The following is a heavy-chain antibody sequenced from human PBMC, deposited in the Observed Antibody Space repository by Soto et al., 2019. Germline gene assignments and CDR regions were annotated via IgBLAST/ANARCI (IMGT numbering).Heavy chain of an antibody. Sequence: SVRVSCKASGVTFSSYAISWVRQAPGQGLEWMGGIIPIFGTANYAQKFQGRVTITADESTSTAYMELSSLRSEDTAVYYCARSPVVPAAIRADNWFDPWGQGTLVTVSS. CDR2: IIPIFGTA. D-gene: IGHD2-2*01. CDR1: GVTFSSYA. CDR3: ARSPVVPAAIRADNWFDP. V-gene: IGHV1-69*13. J-gene: IGHJ5*02.